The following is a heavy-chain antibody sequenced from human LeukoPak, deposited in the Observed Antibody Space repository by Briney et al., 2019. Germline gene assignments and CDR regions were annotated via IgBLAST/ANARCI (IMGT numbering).Heavy chain of an antibody. J-gene: IGHJ4*02. V-gene: IGHV3-33*01. D-gene: IGHD2/OR15-2a*01. CDR2: IWYDGSNK. Sequence: GGSLRLSCAASGFTFSDYGMHWVRQAPGKGLEWVALIWYDGSNKYYTDSVKGRLTISRDNSKDTLFLQMNSLRAEDTAVYYCAREGPRGNSQFDYWGQGTLVTVST. CDR3: AREGPRGNSQFDY. CDR1: GFTFSDYG.